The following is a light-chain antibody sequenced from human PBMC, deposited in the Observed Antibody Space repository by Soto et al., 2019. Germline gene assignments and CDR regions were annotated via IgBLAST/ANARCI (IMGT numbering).Light chain of an antibody. Sequence: EVVMTQSPATLSVSPGERATLSCRASQSVNANLAWYQQKPGQAPRLLIHGASNRATGIPARFSGSGFGTDFILTIRRLQSEDFAVYYCQQYNTWLLTFGQGTNVEI. J-gene: IGKJ1*01. CDR1: QSVNAN. CDR3: QQYNTWLLT. CDR2: GAS. V-gene: IGKV3-15*01.